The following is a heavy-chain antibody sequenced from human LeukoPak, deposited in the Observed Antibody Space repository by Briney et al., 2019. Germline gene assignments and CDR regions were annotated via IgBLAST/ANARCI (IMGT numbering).Heavy chain of an antibody. CDR3: AREVWSSGFVGSDY. CDR2: IYISGST. D-gene: IGHD3-22*01. Sequence: SQTLSLTCTVSGGSISSGSYYWSWIRQPAGKGLEWIGRIYISGSTNYNPSLKSRVTISVDTSKNQFSLKLSSVTAADTAVYYCAREVWSSGFVGSDYWGQGTLVTVPS. V-gene: IGHV4-61*02. J-gene: IGHJ4*02. CDR1: GGSISSGSYY.